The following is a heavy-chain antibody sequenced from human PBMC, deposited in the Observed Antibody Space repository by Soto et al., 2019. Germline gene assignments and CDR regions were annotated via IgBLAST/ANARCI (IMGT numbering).Heavy chain of an antibody. CDR3: ATGGPAGDFDY. CDR1: GYTLNELS. D-gene: IGHD3-10*01. J-gene: IGHJ4*02. CDR2: FDPEDGET. V-gene: IGHV1-24*01. Sequence: ASVKVSCKVFGYTLNELSVHWVRQAPGKGLEWMGGFDPEDGETVYAQKFQGRVTMTEDTSTDTANMELNSLRSEDTAVYYCATGGPAGDFDYWGQGTLVTVSS.